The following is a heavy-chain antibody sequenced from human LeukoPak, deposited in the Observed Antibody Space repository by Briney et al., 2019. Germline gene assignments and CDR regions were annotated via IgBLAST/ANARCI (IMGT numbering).Heavy chain of an antibody. Sequence: ASVKVSCKASGYIFTTYGISWVRQAPGQGLEWMGWISAHNGNTKYAQKVQGRVTITADKSTSTAYMELSSLRSEDTAVYYCARDTLKDYVWGSYRNTRDYWGQGTLVTVSS. D-gene: IGHD3-16*02. CDR3: ARDTLKDYVWGSYRNTRDY. CDR1: GYIFTTYG. J-gene: IGHJ4*02. V-gene: IGHV1-18*01. CDR2: ISAHNGNT.